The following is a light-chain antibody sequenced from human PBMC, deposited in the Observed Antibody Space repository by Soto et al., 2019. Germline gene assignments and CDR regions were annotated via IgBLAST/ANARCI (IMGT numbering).Light chain of an antibody. CDR3: SVYTTSSVV. CDR2: DVS. V-gene: IGLV2-14*01. J-gene: IGLJ2*01. Sequence: QSVLTQPASVSGSPGQSITISCTGTSSDVGSYNSVSWYRQHPGKAPKLMLYDVSNRPSGVSNRFSGSKSGNTASLTISGLQDEDEADYYCSVYTTSSVVFGGGTKLTVL. CDR1: SSDVGSYNS.